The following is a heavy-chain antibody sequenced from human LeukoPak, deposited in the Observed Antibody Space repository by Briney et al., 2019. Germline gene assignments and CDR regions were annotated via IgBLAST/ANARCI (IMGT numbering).Heavy chain of an antibody. CDR2: IYHSGYT. CDR1: GGSISTGGYS. CDR3: ARGPGSTYFDY. Sequence: SENLSLTCAVSGGSISTGGYSWSWIRQPPGKGLEWIGYIYHSGYTYFNPSLKSRGTVSLDRSKNQFSLKLSSVTAADTAVYYCARGPGSTYFDYWGQGTLVTVSS. V-gene: IGHV4-30-2*01. J-gene: IGHJ4*02. D-gene: IGHD5/OR15-5a*01.